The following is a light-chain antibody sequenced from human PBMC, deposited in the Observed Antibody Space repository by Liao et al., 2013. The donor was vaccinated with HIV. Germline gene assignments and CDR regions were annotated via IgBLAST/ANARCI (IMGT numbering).Light chain of an antibody. V-gene: IGLV3-21*01. Sequence: SLVLTQPPSVSVAPGKTARLTCGGNNIGSKTVHWYQQKPGQAPVLVIYYDSDRPSGIPERFSGSNSGNTATLTISGTQAMDEADYYCQAGDSSTAYVFGPGTKVTVL. CDR3: QAGDSSTAYV. CDR1: NIGSKT. CDR2: YDS. J-gene: IGLJ1*01.